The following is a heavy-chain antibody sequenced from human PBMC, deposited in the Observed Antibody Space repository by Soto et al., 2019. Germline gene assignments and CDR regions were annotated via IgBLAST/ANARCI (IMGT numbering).Heavy chain of an antibody. CDR2: IWYDGSNK. J-gene: IGHJ4*02. CDR1: GFTFSSHG. Sequence: QVQLVESGGGVVQPGRSLRLSCAASGFTFSSHGMHCVRQAPGKGLEWVAVIWYDGSNKYYADSVKGRFTISRDNSKNTLYLQMNSLRAEDTAVYYFARAEYSSSSWSAQIDYWGQGTLVTVSS. V-gene: IGHV3-33*01. D-gene: IGHD6-13*01. CDR3: ARAEYSSSSWSAQIDY.